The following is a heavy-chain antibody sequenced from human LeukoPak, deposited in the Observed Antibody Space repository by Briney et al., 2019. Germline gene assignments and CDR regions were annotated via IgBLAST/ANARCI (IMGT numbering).Heavy chain of an antibody. CDR1: GGSISSGSYY. Sequence: PSETLSLTCTVSGGSISSGSYYWSWIRQPAGKGLEWIGRIYTSGSTNYNPSLKSRVTISVDTSKNQFSLKLSSVTAADTAVYYCARGRMTGAFDIWGQGTMVTVSS. CDR2: IYTSGST. V-gene: IGHV4-61*02. CDR3: ARGRMTGAFDI. J-gene: IGHJ3*02.